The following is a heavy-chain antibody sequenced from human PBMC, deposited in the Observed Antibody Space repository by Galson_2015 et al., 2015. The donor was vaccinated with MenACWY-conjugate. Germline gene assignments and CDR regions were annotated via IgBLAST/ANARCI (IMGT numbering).Heavy chain of an antibody. D-gene: IGHD4-17*01. CDR1: GFTFSDHY. CDR2: SRDNTNSYTT. CDR3: VRTLTPVTTVASH. V-gene: IGHV3-72*01. Sequence: SLRLSCAASGFTFSDHYLDWVRQAPGKGLEWIGRSRDNTNSYTTEYAASVKGRFTISRDHSKNSLYLHMNSLKTEDTAVYCCVRTLTPVTTVASHWGQGTLVTVSS. J-gene: IGHJ4*02.